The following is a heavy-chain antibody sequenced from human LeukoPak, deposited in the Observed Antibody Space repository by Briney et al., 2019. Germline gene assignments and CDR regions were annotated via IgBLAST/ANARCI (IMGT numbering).Heavy chain of an antibody. Sequence: GASVKVSCKASGGTFSSYAISWVRQAPGQGLEWMGGIIPIFGTANYAQKFQGRVTITADESTSTAYMELSSLRSEDTAVYYCARETSYYYDSTGDAFDIWGQGTMVTVSS. J-gene: IGHJ3*02. CDR1: GGTFSSYA. CDR2: IIPIFGTA. CDR3: ARETSYYYDSTGDAFDI. V-gene: IGHV1-69*13. D-gene: IGHD3-22*01.